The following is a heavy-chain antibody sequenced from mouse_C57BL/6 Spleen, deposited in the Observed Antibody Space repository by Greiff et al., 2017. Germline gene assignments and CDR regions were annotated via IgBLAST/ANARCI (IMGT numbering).Heavy chain of an antibody. CDR3: ARRGTTYYFDY. CDR1: GYAFSSYW. J-gene: IGHJ2*01. D-gene: IGHD1-1*01. V-gene: IGHV1-80*01. Sequence: LVESGAELVKPGASVKISCKASGYAFSSYWMNWVKQRPGKGLEWIGQIYPGDGDTNYNGKFKGKATLTADKSSSTAYMQLSSLTSEDSAVYFCARRGTTYYFDYWGQGTTLTVSS. CDR2: IYPGDGDT.